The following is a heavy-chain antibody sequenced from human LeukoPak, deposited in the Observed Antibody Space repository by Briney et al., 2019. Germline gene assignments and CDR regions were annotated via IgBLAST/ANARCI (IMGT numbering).Heavy chain of an antibody. V-gene: IGHV3-23*01. D-gene: IGHD6-13*01. J-gene: IGHJ6*03. Sequence: GSLRLSCAASGFTFSSYGVSWVRQAPGKGLEWVSAISGSGGSTYYADSVKGRFTISRDNSKNTLYLQMNSLRAEDTAVYYCAKGQASEQQLLYYMDVWGKGTTVTISS. CDR1: GFTFSSYG. CDR3: AKGQASEQQLLYYMDV. CDR2: ISGSGGST.